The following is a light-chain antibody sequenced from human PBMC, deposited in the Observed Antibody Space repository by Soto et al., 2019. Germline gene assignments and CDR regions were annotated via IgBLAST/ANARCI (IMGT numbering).Light chain of an antibody. CDR2: GAS. Sequence: EIVLTQSPGTLSLSPGERATLSCRASQSVSSSYLAWYQQKPGQAPRLLIYGASSRATGIPDRFSGSGSGNDLPLHISRTGAGGFAMYYCQQYGSSPQTFGQGTRLEIK. J-gene: IGKJ5*01. CDR3: QQYGSSPQT. V-gene: IGKV3-20*01. CDR1: QSVSSSY.